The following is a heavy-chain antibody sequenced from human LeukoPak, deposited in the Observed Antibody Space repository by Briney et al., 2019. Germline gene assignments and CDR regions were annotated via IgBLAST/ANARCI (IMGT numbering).Heavy chain of an antibody. D-gene: IGHD3-22*01. CDR1: GLTFSSYG. V-gene: IGHV3-30*03. Sequence: GRSLRLSCAASGLTFSSYGMHWVRQAPGKGLEWVAVISYDGSNKYYADSVKGRFTISRDNSKKMLYLQMNSLRAEDTAVYYCARDGDYYDSRGDAFDIWGQGAMVTVAS. J-gene: IGHJ3*02. CDR2: ISYDGSNK. CDR3: ARDGDYYDSRGDAFDI.